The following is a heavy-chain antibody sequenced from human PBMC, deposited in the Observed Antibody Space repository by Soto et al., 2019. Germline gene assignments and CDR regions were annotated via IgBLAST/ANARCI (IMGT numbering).Heavy chain of an antibody. J-gene: IGHJ3*02. CDR3: VGQGIVGGGGAFDI. CDR2: IYPGDSDT. CDR1: GYRFTGYW. D-gene: IGHD1-26*01. Sequence: EVQLVQSGAEVKKPGDSLQISCKGSGYRFTGYWIGWVRQRPGKGLDWMAVIYPGDSDTKYSPSFQGRVTISADKSINTAYLHWSSLEASDTAMYYCVGQGIVGGGGAFDIWGQGTTVTVSS. V-gene: IGHV5-51*01.